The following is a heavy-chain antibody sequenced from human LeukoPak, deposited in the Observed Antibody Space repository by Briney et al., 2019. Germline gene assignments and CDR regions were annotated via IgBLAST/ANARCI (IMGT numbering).Heavy chain of an antibody. CDR1: GFTFSSYA. CDR3: AKHITKSRTSAIDY. D-gene: IGHD2-21*01. CDR2: ISGSGGST. V-gene: IGHV3-23*01. J-gene: IGHJ4*02. Sequence: GGSLRLSCAASGFTFSSYAMSWVRQAPGKGLEWVSAISGSGGSTYYADSVKGRLTISRDNSKNTLYLQMNSLRAEDTAVYYCAKHITKSRTSAIDYWGQGTLATVSS.